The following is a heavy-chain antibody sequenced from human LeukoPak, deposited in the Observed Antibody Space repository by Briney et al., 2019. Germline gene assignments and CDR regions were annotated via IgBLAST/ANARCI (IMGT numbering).Heavy chain of an antibody. D-gene: IGHD3-16*01. CDR2: INSNSGGT. V-gene: IGHV1-2*02. CDR1: GYTFTANY. J-gene: IGHJ3*02. Sequence: ASVKVSCKASGYTFTANYMHWVRQAPGQGLEYMGWINSNSGGTNYAQKFHGRVTMTRHTSISTVYMELSRLTSDDTAVYYCARDLGGNALDIWGQGTVVTVSS. CDR3: ARDLGGNALDI.